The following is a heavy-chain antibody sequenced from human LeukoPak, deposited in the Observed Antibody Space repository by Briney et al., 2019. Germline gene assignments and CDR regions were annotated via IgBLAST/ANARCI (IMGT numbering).Heavy chain of an antibody. CDR1: GFTFSSYS. D-gene: IGHD3-10*01. CDR2: ISSSRCYI. V-gene: IGHV3-21*01. Sequence: GGSLRLSCAAYGFTFSSYSMNWVRQAPGKGLEWVSSISSSRCYIYYADSVKGRFTISRDNAKNSLYLQMNSLRAEDTAVYYCARGYSMVRGVSYYYMDVWGKGTTVTISS. J-gene: IGHJ6*03. CDR3: ARGYSMVRGVSYYYMDV.